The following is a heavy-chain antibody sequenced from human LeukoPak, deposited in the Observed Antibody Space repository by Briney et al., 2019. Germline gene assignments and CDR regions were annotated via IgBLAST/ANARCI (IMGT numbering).Heavy chain of an antibody. D-gene: IGHD1-26*01. Sequence: SETLSLTCTVSGASISTYYWTWVRQPPGKGLQWLGNIYYSGSTNYNPSLKSRVTISVDTSKNQFSLKLTSVTAADTAVYYCARAVGATQGGHYYYYYMDVWGKGATVTVSS. V-gene: IGHV4-59*01. J-gene: IGHJ6*03. CDR2: IYYSGST. CDR1: GASISTYY. CDR3: ARAVGATQGGHYYYYYMDV.